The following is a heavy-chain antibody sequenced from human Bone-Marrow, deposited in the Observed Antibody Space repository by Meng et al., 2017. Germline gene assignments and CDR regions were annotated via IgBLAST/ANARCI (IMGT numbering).Heavy chain of an antibody. Sequence: ASVKVSCKASGYTFTSYHINWVRQATGQGLEWMGWMNPNSGNTGYAQKFQGRVTITRNTSISTAYMELSSLRSEDTAVYYCARVPYTMVRGVIIRVWHDAFDIWGQGTMVTVSS. J-gene: IGHJ3*02. CDR1: GYTFTSYH. CDR2: MNPNSGNT. CDR3: ARVPYTMVRGVIIRVWHDAFDI. D-gene: IGHD3-10*01. V-gene: IGHV1-8*03.